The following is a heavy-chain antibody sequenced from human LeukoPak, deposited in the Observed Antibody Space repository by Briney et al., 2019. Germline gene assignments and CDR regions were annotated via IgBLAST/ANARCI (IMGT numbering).Heavy chain of an antibody. D-gene: IGHD6-6*01. Sequence: GESLKISCKGSGYSFTSYWIGWVRQMPGKGLEWMGVIYPGDSDTRYSPSFQGQVTISADKSISTAYLQWSSLKASDTAMYYCARSGWWGSSSYYYYYMDVWGKGTTVTVSS. CDR1: GYSFTSYW. J-gene: IGHJ6*03. CDR3: ARSGWWGSSSYYYYYMDV. CDR2: IYPGDSDT. V-gene: IGHV5-51*01.